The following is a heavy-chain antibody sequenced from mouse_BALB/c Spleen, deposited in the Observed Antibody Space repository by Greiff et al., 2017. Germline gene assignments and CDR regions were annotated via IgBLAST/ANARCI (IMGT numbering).Heavy chain of an antibody. D-gene: IGHD2-1*01. CDR2: IDPENGNT. CDR1: GFNIKDYY. CDR3: ALYGNYFAY. V-gene: IGHV14-1*02. Sequence: EVQLQQSGAELVKPGASVKLSCTASGFNIKDYYMHWVKQRPEQGLEWIGWIDPENGNTIYDPKFQGKASITADTSSNTAYLQLSSLTSEDTAVYYCALYGNYFAYWGQGTLVTVSA. J-gene: IGHJ3*01.